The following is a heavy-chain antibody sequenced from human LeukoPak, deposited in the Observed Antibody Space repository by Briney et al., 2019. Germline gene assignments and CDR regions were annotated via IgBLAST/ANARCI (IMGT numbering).Heavy chain of an antibody. D-gene: IGHD4-23*01. CDR1: GGSISSSDYY. V-gene: IGHV4-39*07. CDR2: IYYSGST. Sequence: SETLSLTCTVSGGSISSSDYYWGWIRQPPGKGLEWIGSIYYSGSTYYNPSLKSRVTMAVDTSKKQFSLKLSSVTAADTAVYYCARGRDGGNYTPLDYWGQGTLVTVSS. J-gene: IGHJ4*02. CDR3: ARGRDGGNYTPLDY.